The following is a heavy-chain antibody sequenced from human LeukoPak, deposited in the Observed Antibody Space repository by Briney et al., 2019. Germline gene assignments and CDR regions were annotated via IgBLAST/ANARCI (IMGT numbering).Heavy chain of an antibody. V-gene: IGHV3-20*04. J-gene: IGHJ6*04. CDR3: AEAGCPTIEFWGLSSCMDC. CDR2: INWNGGGT. CDR1: GFSLNDLG. D-gene: IGHD7-27*01. Sequence: RPGGSLRLSCAGSGFSLNDLGMTWVRQVPGKGLEWVAGINWNGGGTGYADSVRGRFTISRDNAKNSVYLQMNSLRAEDTALYYCAEAGCPTIEFWGLSSCMDCWGKGTTVNVSP.